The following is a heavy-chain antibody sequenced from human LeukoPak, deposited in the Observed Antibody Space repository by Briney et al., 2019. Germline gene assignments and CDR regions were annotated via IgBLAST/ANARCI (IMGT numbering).Heavy chain of an antibody. CDR3: AKGPHPYDILTGYCDY. CDR2: ISYDGSNK. Sequence: PGGSLRLSCAASGFTFSSYGMHWVRQAPGKELEWVAVISYDGSNKYYADSVKGRFTISRDNSKNTLYLQMNSLRAEDTAVYYCAKGPHPYDILTGYCDYWGQGTLVTVSS. V-gene: IGHV3-30*18. J-gene: IGHJ4*02. CDR1: GFTFSSYG. D-gene: IGHD3-9*01.